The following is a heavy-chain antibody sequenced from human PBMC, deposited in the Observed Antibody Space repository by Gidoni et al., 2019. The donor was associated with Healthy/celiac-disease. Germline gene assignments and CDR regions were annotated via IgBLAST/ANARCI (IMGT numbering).Heavy chain of an antibody. D-gene: IGHD1-20*01. Sequence: QVQLQQWGAGLLKPSETLSLTCAVYGGSFSGYYWSWIRQPPGKGLEWIGEINHSGSTNYNPSLKSRVTISVDTSKNQFSLKLSSVTAADTAVYYCARGYNWNNGFDPWGQGTLVTVSS. V-gene: IGHV4-34*01. CDR2: INHSGST. J-gene: IGHJ5*02. CDR1: GGSFSGYY. CDR3: ARGYNWNNGFDP.